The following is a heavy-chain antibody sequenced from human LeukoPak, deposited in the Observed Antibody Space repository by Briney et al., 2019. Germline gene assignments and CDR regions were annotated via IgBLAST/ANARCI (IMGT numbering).Heavy chain of an antibody. CDR3: AREGGAVADY. D-gene: IGHD6-19*01. J-gene: IGHJ4*02. V-gene: IGHV1-46*01. CDR1: GYTFTSYY. CDR2: INPSGGST. Sequence: ASVKVSCKASGYTFTSYYMHWVRQAPGQGLERMGIINPSGGSTSYAQKFQGRVTMTRDTSTSTVYMELSSLGSEDTAVYYCAREGGAVADYWGQGTLVTVSS.